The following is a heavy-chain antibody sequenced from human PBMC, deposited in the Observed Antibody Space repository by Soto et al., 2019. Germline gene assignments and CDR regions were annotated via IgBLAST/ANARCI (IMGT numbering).Heavy chain of an antibody. CDR2: IFVSGDS. D-gene: IGHD3-3*01. V-gene: IGHV4-59*01. Sequence: QVQLQESGPGLVKPSETLSLTCTVSGVSIRSYFWSWVRQPPGRGLEWVGYIFVSGDSNYNPSLKSRVSISLDTSRNQFSLRLSSVTPADTAVYYCARARSVYNIDAFDLWGQGTMVTVSS. J-gene: IGHJ3*01. CDR1: GVSIRSYF. CDR3: ARARSVYNIDAFDL.